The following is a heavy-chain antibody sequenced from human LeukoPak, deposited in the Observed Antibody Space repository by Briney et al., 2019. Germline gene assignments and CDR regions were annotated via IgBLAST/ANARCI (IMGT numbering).Heavy chain of an antibody. J-gene: IGHJ4*02. CDR3: ARLPGYCSTASCYGNFNY. D-gene: IGHD2-2*03. CDR2: IYPGDSDT. V-gene: IGHV5-51*01. CDR1: GYSFTSYW. Sequence: GESLKISCKGSGYSFTSYWIGCLRQMPGKGLEWMGIIYPGDSDTRYSSSFQGQVTISADKSISTAYLQWSSLKASDTAMYYCARLPGYCSTASCYGNFNYWGQGTLVTVSS.